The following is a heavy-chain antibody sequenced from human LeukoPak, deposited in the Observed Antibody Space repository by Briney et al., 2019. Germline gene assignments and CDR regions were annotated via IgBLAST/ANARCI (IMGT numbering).Heavy chain of an antibody. Sequence: SQTLSLTYTVSGGSISSGDYYWSWIRQPPGKGLEWIGYVYYSGSTYYNPSLKSRVTISVDTSKNQFSLKLSSVTAADTAVYYCAKYSRIEAAGLEYWGQGTLVTVSS. CDR3: AKYSRIEAAGLEY. V-gene: IGHV4-30-4*08. D-gene: IGHD6-13*01. J-gene: IGHJ4*02. CDR1: GGSISSGDYY. CDR2: VYYSGST.